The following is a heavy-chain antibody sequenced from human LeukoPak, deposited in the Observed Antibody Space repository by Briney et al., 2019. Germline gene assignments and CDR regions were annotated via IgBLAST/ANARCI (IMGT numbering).Heavy chain of an antibody. CDR1: GYTLTELS. CDR2: FDPEDGET. Sequence: ASVKVSCKVSGYTLTELSMHWVRQAPGKGLEWMGGFDPEDGETIYAQKFQGRVTMTEDTSTDTAYMELSSLRSDDTAVYYCARSLGGRFLEWLSPGVLGHTGYGMDVWGQGTTVTVSS. J-gene: IGHJ6*02. CDR3: ARSLGGRFLEWLSPGVLGHTGYGMDV. V-gene: IGHV1-24*01. D-gene: IGHD3-3*01.